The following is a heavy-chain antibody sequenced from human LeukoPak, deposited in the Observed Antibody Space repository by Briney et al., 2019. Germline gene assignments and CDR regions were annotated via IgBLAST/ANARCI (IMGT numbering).Heavy chain of an antibody. CDR3: ARRDDILTGCLDY. J-gene: IGHJ4*02. D-gene: IGHD3-9*01. Sequence: ESLKISCKGSGYSFISNWIGWVRQMPGKGLEWMGIIYPGDSDTRYSPSFQGQVTIPADKSINTAYLQWSSLKASDTAMYYCARRDDILTGCLDYWGQGTLVSVSS. CDR1: GYSFISNW. CDR2: IYPGDSDT. V-gene: IGHV5-51*01.